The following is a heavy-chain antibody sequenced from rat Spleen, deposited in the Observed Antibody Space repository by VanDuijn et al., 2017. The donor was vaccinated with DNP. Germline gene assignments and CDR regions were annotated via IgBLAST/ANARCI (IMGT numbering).Heavy chain of an antibody. CDR2: IKPKSNNYAT. D-gene: IGHD1-4*01. V-gene: IGHV6-6*01. CDR3: AKDGRAMDA. J-gene: IGHJ4*01. CDR1: GFTFSSAW. Sequence: EVQVLESGGGLVRPGNSLKLSCATSGFTFSSAWMYWYRQFPEKRLEWVARIKPKSNNYATDYTESVKGRFTISRDDSKSSIYLQMNNLKEEDTAIYYCAKDGRAMDAWGQGTSVTVSS.